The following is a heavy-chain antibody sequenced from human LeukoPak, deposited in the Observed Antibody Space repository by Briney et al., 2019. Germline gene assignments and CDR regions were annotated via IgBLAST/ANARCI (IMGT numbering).Heavy chain of an antibody. Sequence: QPGGSLRLSCAASGFTFGSYAMHWVRQAPGKGLEWVSVLYYGVSTFYKDSVKGRFTTSGDNFKNTVYLQMNSLRAEDTAVYYCARGRQNYGDYPYWGQGTLVTVSS. D-gene: IGHD4-17*01. V-gene: IGHV3-53*01. CDR1: GFTFGSYA. CDR2: LYYGVST. J-gene: IGHJ4*02. CDR3: ARGRQNYGDYPY.